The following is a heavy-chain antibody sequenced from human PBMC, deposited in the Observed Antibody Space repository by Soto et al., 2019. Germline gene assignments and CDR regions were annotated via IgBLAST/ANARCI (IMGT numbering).Heavy chain of an antibody. V-gene: IGHV1-69*13. D-gene: IGHD3-10*01. CDR1: GGTFSSYA. J-gene: IGHJ6*02. CDR2: IIPIFGTA. CDR3: VGVYYYGMDV. Sequence: SVKVSCKASGGTFSSYAISWVRQAPGQGLEWMGGIIPIFGTANYAQEFQGRVTITADESTSTAYMELSSLRSEDTAVYYCVGVYYYGMDVWGQGTTVTVSS.